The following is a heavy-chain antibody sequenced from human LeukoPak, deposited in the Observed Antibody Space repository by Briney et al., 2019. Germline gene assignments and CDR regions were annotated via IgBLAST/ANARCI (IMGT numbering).Heavy chain of an antibody. CDR3: ASRAAIMTTVTRRTPFGWDY. V-gene: IGHV1-69*16. CDR1: GGTFSSYT. J-gene: IGHJ4*02. CDR2: IIPILGTA. D-gene: IGHD4-17*01. Sequence: SVKVSCKASGGTFSSYTISWVRQAPGQGLEWMGRIIPILGTANYAQKFQGRVTITTDESTSTAYMELSSLRSEDTAVYYCASRAAIMTTVTRRTPFGWDYWGQGTLVTVSS.